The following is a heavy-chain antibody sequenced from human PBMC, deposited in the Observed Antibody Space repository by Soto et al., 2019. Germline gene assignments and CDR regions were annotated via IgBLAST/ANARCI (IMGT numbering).Heavy chain of an antibody. CDR3: ARDDIVATITALSFDY. Sequence: ASVKVSCKASGYTFTSYGISWVRQAPGQGLEWMGWISAYNGNTNYAQKLQGRVTMTTDTSTSTAYMELRSLRSDDTAVYYCARDDIVATITALSFDYWGQGTLVTVSS. CDR2: ISAYNGNT. J-gene: IGHJ4*02. D-gene: IGHD5-12*01. CDR1: GYTFTSYG. V-gene: IGHV1-18*01.